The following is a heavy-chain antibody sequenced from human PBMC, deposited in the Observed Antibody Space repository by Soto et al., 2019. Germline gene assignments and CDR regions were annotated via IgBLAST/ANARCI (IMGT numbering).Heavy chain of an antibody. CDR3: PRRGPGTYFDY. D-gene: IGHD6-13*01. J-gene: IGHJ4*02. Sequence: GGSLRLSCAASGFTFSSYAMNWVRQAPGKGLEWVSVISGSGDSTYYADSVKGRFTISRDNSKNTLYLQMNSLRTEDTAVYYCPRRGPGTYFDYWGQGYLVTVSS. CDR1: GFTFSSYA. CDR2: ISGSGDST. V-gene: IGHV3-23*01.